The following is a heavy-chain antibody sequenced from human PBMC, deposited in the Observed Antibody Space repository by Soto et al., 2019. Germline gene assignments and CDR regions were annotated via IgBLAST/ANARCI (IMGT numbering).Heavy chain of an antibody. D-gene: IGHD3-9*01. CDR3: ARGRRYFDWLQKKNWFDP. J-gene: IGHJ5*02. CDR1: GFTFSSYG. Sequence: GGSLRLSCAASGFTFSSYGMHWVRQAPGKGLEWVAVIWYDGSNKYYADSVKGRFTISRDNSKNTLYLQMNSLRAEDTAVYYCARGRRYFDWLQKKNWFDPWGQGTLVTSPQ. V-gene: IGHV3-33*01. CDR2: IWYDGSNK.